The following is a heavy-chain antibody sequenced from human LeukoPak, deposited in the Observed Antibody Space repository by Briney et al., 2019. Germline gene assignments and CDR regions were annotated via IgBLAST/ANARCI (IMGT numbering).Heavy chain of an antibody. CDR3: AKLCPASCYYYYYGMDV. D-gene: IGHD2-2*01. J-gene: IGHJ6*02. CDR2: TSGTGVST. V-gene: IGHV3-23*01. Sequence: SGGSLRLSCAASGFTFSNCAMSWVRQGSGKGLEWVSTTSGTGVSTSYADSVKGRFTISRDNSKNTLYLQMNSLRAEDTAVYYCAKLCPASCYYYYYGMDVWGQGTTVTVSS. CDR1: GFTFSNCA.